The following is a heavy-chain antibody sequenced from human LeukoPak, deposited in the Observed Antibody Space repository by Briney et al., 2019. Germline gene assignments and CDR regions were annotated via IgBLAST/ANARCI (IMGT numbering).Heavy chain of an antibody. CDR3: AREIGSSGWAGFFDY. CDR2: ISYDGSNK. Sequence: GGSLRLSCAASGFTFSIYAMHWVRQAPGKGLGWEAVISYDGSNKYYADSVKGRFTISRDNSKNTLYLQMNSLRAEDTAVYYCAREIGSSGWAGFFDYWGQGTLVTVSS. CDR1: GFTFSIYA. V-gene: IGHV3-30-3*01. D-gene: IGHD6-19*01. J-gene: IGHJ4*02.